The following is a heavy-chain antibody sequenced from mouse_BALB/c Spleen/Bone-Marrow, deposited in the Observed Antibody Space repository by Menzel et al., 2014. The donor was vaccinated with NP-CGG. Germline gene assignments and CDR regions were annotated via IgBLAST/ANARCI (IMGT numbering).Heavy chain of an antibody. D-gene: IGHD2-10*01. Sequence: VMLVESGPGLVQPSQSLSITCTVSGFSLTSYGVHWVRQSPGKGLEWLGVIWSGGSTDYNAAFISRLSISKDNSKSQVFFKMNSPQANDTAIYYCARNTYYGNPFAYWGQGTLVTVSA. CDR3: ARNTYYGNPFAY. J-gene: IGHJ3*01. V-gene: IGHV2-2*02. CDR2: IWSGGST. CDR1: GFSLTSYG.